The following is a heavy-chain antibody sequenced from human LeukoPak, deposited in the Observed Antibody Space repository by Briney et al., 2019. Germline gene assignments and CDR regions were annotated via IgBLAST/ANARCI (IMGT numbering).Heavy chain of an antibody. CDR1: GFTFSNCA. CDR3: AKYMSSGS. V-gene: IGHV3-23*01. Sequence: GGSLRLSCAASGFTFSNCAMSWVRQAPGKGREWVSGVSGSGDSTYYADSVNARSTISRDNSNSTLSLLMNSLRSEDTAVYYCAKYMSSGSWGQGTLVTVSS. CDR2: VSGSGDST. D-gene: IGHD6-19*01. J-gene: IGHJ5*02.